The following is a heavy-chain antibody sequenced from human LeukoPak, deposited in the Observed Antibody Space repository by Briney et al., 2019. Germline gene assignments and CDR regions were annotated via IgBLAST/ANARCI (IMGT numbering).Heavy chain of an antibody. CDR1: GYTFTSYD. J-gene: IGHJ6*03. D-gene: IGHD2-2*01. V-gene: IGHV1-8*02. CDR2: MNPNSGNT. Sequence: ASVKVSCKASGYTFTSYDINWVRHATGQGLEWMGWMNPNSGNTGYAQKFQGRVTMTGNTSISTAYLELSSLRSEDTAVYYCARGRRYCSSTSCSHKKYYYYYYYMDVWGKGTTVTISS. CDR3: ARGRRYCSSTSCSHKKYYYYYYYMDV.